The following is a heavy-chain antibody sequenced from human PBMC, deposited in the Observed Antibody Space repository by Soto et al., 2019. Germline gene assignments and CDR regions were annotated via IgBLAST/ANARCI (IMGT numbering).Heavy chain of an antibody. CDR1: GFTFRNYA. CDR3: ARRQYGGGWPS. Sequence: EVELLESGGGLVQPGGSLRLSCAASGFTFRNYAMNWVRLAAGEGLDGVSGVGLSGVSTNYADSVRGRFTISGDNYRNALYLELQRLRDEGTARYFSARRQYGGGWPSWGPGTLGNVSS. V-gene: IGHV3-23*01. J-gene: IGHJ4*02. CDR2: VGLSGVST. D-gene: IGHD6-19*01.